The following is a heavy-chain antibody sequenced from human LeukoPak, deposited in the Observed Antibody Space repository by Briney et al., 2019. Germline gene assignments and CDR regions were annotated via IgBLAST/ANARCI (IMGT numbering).Heavy chain of an antibody. CDR2: FVLEDGER. Sequence: GASVKVSCKVSGYTLSDVSMHWVRQGPGKGLEWMGGFVLEDGERIYAQKFRGRVRVTEDTSTDTAYMGLSSLRSEDTAVYYCATLDLPPSTAAVASWGQGTLVTVSS. V-gene: IGHV1-24*01. CDR3: ATLDLPPSTAAVAS. D-gene: IGHD6-13*01. CDR1: GYTLSDVS. J-gene: IGHJ5*01.